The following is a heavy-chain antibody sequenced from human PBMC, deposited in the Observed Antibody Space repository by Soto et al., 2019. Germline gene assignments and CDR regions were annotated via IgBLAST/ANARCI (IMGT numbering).Heavy chain of an antibody. CDR3: ARRRVHRKDTAMAEDYYYGMDV. D-gene: IGHD5-18*01. CDR2: IDWDDDK. J-gene: IGHJ6*02. V-gene: IGHV2-70*01. CDR1: GFSLSTSGMC. Sequence: SGPTLVNPTQTLTLTCTFSGFSLSTSGMCVSWIRQPPGKALEWLALIDWDDDKYYSTSLKTRLTISKDTSENQVVLTMTNMDPVDTATYYCARRRVHRKDTAMAEDYYYGMDVWGQGTTVTVSS.